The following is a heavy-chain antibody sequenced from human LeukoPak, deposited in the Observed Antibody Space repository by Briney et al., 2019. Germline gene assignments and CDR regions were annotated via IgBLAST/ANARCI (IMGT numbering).Heavy chain of an antibody. CDR2: ISSSGSTI. V-gene: IGHV3-11*01. D-gene: IGHD3-9*01. J-gene: IGHJ6*03. CDR3: ARDDWNYAYYYMDV. Sequence: GGSLRLSCAASGFTFSDYYMSWIRQAPGKGLEWVSYISSSGSTIYYADSVEGRFTISRDNAKNSLYLQMNSLRAEDTAVYYCARDDWNYAYYYMDVWGKGTTVTVSS. CDR1: GFTFSDYY.